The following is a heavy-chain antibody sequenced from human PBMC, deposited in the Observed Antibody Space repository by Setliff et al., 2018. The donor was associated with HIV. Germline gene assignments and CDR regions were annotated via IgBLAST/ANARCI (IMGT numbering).Heavy chain of an antibody. D-gene: IGHD3-22*01. CDR1: GYDFTQSW. Sequence: GESLKISCKASGYDFTQSWIGWVRQVPGKGLESMGIIWPGDSDVRYSPSFQGHVTISADTSISTAHLQWKSLKASDTAIYYCAKVPNYYESNFHVFGVWGPGAMVTVSS. V-gene: IGHV5-51*01. CDR2: IWPGDSDV. CDR3: AKVPNYYESNFHVFGV. J-gene: IGHJ3*01.